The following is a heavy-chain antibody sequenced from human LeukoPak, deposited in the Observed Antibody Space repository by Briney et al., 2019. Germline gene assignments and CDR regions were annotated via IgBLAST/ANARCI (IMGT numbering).Heavy chain of an antibody. J-gene: IGHJ5*02. CDR2: INPNSGGT. Sequence: ASVKVSCKASGYTFTRNYMYWVRQAPGQGLEWMGWINPNSGGTNYAQKFQGRVTMTRDTSISTAYLELSRLRSDDTAVYYCTRAAYCSGGSCSDWFDPWGQGTLATVSS. CDR3: TRAAYCSGGSCSDWFDP. D-gene: IGHD2-15*01. CDR1: GYTFTRNY. V-gene: IGHV1-2*02.